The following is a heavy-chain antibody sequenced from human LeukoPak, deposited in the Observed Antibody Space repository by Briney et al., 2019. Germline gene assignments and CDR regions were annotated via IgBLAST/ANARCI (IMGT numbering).Heavy chain of an antibody. CDR3: ARHVVGDCSSTTCLNWFDP. Sequence: KPSGTLSLTCDVSGGSISATNWWTWVRQPPGGGLGWIGEVHLNGRSHYSPSLESRVTMSADMSENHISLHLTSVTAADTAVYYCARHVVGDCSSTTCLNWFDPWGQGTLVTVSS. J-gene: IGHJ5*02. CDR1: GGSISATNW. CDR2: VHLNGRS. V-gene: IGHV4-4*02. D-gene: IGHD2-2*01.